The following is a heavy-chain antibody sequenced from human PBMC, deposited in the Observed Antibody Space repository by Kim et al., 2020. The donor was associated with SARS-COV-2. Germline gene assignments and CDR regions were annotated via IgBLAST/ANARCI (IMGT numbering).Heavy chain of an antibody. V-gene: IGHV4-30-4*01. CDR2: IYYSGST. Sequence: SETLSLTCTVSGGSISSSDYYWSWIRQPPGKGLEWIGYIYYSGSTYYNPSLKSRVTISVDTSKNQFSLKLSSVTAADTAVYYCARVPRLVETYFFDYWGQGTLVTVSS. D-gene: IGHD2-15*01. CDR3: ARVPRLVETYFFDY. J-gene: IGHJ4*02. CDR1: GGSISSSDYY.